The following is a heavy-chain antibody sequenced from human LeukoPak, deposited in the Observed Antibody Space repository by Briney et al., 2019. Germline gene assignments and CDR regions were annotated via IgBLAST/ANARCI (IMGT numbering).Heavy chain of an antibody. CDR3: ARGRDNIAVAGPSCDY. V-gene: IGHV3-23*05. Sequence: GGSLRLSCEASGFTFSAYSMAGARQAPGKGLEWVSSIGSDNKPHYSESVKGRFAISRDNSKSMLFLQLNSLRAEDTAVYYCARGRDNIAVAGPSCDYWGQGTLVTVSS. D-gene: IGHD6-19*01. CDR2: IGSDNKP. J-gene: IGHJ4*02. CDR1: GFTFSAYS.